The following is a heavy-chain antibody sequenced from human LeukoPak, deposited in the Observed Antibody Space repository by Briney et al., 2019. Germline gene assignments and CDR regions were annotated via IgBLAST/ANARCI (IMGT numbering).Heavy chain of an antibody. Sequence: PGRSLRLSCVASGFAFDDSAMHWVRLSPGKGLEWVSGISYNSGDIGYADSVKGRFIVSRDNAKNSLYLQMNSLRPEDTALYYCAKGSGYDFWSGYRYFDSWGQGILVTVSS. CDR2: ISYNSGDI. D-gene: IGHD3-3*01. CDR1: GFAFDDSA. J-gene: IGHJ4*02. V-gene: IGHV3-9*01. CDR3: AKGSGYDFWSGYRYFDS.